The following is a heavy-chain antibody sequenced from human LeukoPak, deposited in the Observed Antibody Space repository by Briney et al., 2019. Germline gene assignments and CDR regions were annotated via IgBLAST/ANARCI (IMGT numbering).Heavy chain of an antibody. CDR3: ARSTAHLDH. Sequence: GGSLRLSCAASGFTFSTYSMNWIRQAPGEGLEWVAYITGIGDTIYYRDSVKGRFTISRDNAKNSLYLQMNSLRAEDTAVYYCARSTAHLDHWGQGTLVTVSS. CDR2: ITGIGDTI. V-gene: IGHV3-48*01. D-gene: IGHD1-1*01. CDR1: GFTFSTYS. J-gene: IGHJ4*02.